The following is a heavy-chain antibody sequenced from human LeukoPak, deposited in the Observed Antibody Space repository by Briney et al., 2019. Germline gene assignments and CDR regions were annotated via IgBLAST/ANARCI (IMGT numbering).Heavy chain of an antibody. J-gene: IGHJ4*02. V-gene: IGHV4-59*01. CDR3: ARYYADINGYYYYYDY. D-gene: IGHD3-22*01. CDR2: SAHSGST. CDR1: GASISSYY. Sequence: PSETLSLTCTVSGASISSYYWSWIWHPPGEGLEWIGFSAHSGSTSYNPSLTSRVTISVDRAMNHFSLMLTSVTAADTAVYYCARYYADINGYYYYYDYWGQGTLVTVSS.